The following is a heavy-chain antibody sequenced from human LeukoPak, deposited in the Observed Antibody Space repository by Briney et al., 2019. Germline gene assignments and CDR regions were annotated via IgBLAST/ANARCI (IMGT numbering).Heavy chain of an antibody. Sequence: PSETLSLTCTASGGSITTTSYYWAWIRQPPGEGLEYIGAIFYSGTTYYNPSLRSRVTISVDTSQNQFSLKLRSVTAADTAVYYCARGTAPDTHWGQGALVTVSS. D-gene: IGHD6-13*01. V-gene: IGHV4-39*01. J-gene: IGHJ4*02. CDR2: IFYSGTT. CDR3: ARGTAPDTH. CDR1: GGSITTTSYY.